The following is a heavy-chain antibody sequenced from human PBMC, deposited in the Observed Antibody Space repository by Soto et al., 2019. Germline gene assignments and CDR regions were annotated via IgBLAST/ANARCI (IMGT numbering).Heavy chain of an antibody. D-gene: IGHD3-22*01. V-gene: IGHV1-69*06. J-gene: IGHJ4*02. CDR1: GGTFSSYA. Sequence: GASVKVSCKASGGTFSSYAISWVRQAPGQGLEWMGGIIPIFGTANYAQKFQGRVTITADKSTSTAYMELSSLRSEETAVYYCARDTHRYYDRSGYYPHMNDYWGQGNLVTVSS. CDR2: IIPIFGTA. CDR3: ARDTHRYYDRSGYYPHMNDY.